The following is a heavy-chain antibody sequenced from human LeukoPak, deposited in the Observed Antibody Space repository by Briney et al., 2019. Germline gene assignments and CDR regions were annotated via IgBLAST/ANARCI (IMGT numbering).Heavy chain of an antibody. CDR2: FAPEDGRI. D-gene: IGHD6-19*01. J-gene: IGHJ3*02. V-gene: IGHV1-24*01. Sequence: ASVKVSCKVSGYTLNQMSMHWVRQAPGKGPEWMGGFAPEDGRIIYAQNSQGRVTMTGATSIDTAYMELSSLRSEDTALYYCARQIRAGAFDIWGQGTMVTVSS. CDR1: GYTLNQMS. CDR3: ARQIRAGAFDI.